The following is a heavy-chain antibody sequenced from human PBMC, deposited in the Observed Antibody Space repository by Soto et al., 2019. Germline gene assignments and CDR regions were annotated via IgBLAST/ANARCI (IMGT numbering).Heavy chain of an antibody. V-gene: IGHV4-39*01. D-gene: IGHD2-21*01. CDR2: IDNGGNT. J-gene: IGHJ4*02. CDR3: VKRSLLVAPT. CDR1: GRTFSINADF. Sequence: PSETLSLTCTVSGRTFSINADFWYLAWIPQPPGKGLEWIGSIDNGGNTYYNPPLKSRVIISADTSKNQFSLSLNSVTAADTAVYYSVKRSLLVAPTWGQGILVTVSS.